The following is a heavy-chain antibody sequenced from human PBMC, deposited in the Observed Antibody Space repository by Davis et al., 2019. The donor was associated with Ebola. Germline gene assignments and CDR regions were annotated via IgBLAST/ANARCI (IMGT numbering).Heavy chain of an antibody. CDR2: INPNSGGT. CDR3: ARADWNYPRGGGY. D-gene: IGHD1-7*01. CDR1: AYTFTSYG. V-gene: IGHV1-2*04. Sequence: ASVKVSCKASAYTFTSYGISWVRQAPGQGLEWMGWINPNSGGTNYAQKFQGWVTMTRDTSISTAYMELSRLRSDDTAVYYCARADWNYPRGGGYWGQGTLVTVSS. J-gene: IGHJ4*02.